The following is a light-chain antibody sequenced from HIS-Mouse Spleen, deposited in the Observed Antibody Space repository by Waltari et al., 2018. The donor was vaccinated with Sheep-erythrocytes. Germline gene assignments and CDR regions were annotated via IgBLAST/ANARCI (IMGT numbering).Light chain of an antibody. CDR2: DVS. J-gene: IGLJ1*01. Sequence: QSALTQPRSVSGSPGQSVTISCTGTSRDVGGYTHVSWYQQHPGKAPKLMIYDVSKRPSGVPDRFSGSKSGNTASLTISGLQAEDEADYYCCSYAGSYNHVFATGTKVTVL. CDR1: SRDVGGYTH. V-gene: IGLV2-11*01. CDR3: CSYAGSYNHV.